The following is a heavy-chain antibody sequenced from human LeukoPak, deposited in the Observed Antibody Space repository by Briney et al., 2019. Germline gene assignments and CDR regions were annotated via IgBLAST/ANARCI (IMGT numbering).Heavy chain of an antibody. D-gene: IGHD4-11*01. CDR2: IYYSGST. CDR1: GGSISSSSYY. J-gene: IGHJ4*02. Sequence: SETLSLTCTVSGGSISSSSYYWGWIRQPPGKGLEWIGSIYYSGSTNYNPSLKSRVTISVDTSKNQFSLKLSSVTAADTAVYYCARQAVTIDYWGQGTLVTVSS. V-gene: IGHV4-39*01. CDR3: ARQAVTIDY.